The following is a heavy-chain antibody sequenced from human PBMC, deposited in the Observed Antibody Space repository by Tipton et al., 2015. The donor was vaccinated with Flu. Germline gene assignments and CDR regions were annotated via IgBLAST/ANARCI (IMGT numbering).Heavy chain of an antibody. CDR1: GGSISSSSYH. V-gene: IGHV4-39*07. J-gene: IGHJ4*02. CDR2: VHYSGST. Sequence: LRLSCTVSGGSISSSSYHGGWIRQPPGMGLEWIGSVHYSGSTYQNPSLESRVTISVDTSKNQFSLKLSSVTAADTAVYFCAREGRNSGGLDYWGQGTLGSVAS. CDR3: AREGRNSGGLDY. D-gene: IGHD1-26*01.